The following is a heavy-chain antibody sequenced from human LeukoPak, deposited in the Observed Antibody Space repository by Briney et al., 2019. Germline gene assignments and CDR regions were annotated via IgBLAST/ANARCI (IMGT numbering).Heavy chain of an antibody. J-gene: IGHJ4*02. V-gene: IGHV3-15*01. D-gene: IGHD3-10*01. CDR3: TTILWFGELGVDS. Sequence: GGSLRLSCAASGFTFSNAWMSWVRQAPGKGLEWVGHIKSKTDGGATDYDAPVRGRFTISRDDSKNTLFLQMNSLKTEDTAVYYCTTILWFGELGVDSWGQGTLVTVSS. CDR2: IKSKTDGGAT. CDR1: GFTFSNAW.